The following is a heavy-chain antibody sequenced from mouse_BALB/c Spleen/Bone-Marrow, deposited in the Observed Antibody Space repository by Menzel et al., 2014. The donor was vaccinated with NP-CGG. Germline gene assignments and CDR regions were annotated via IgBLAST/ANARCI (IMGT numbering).Heavy chain of an antibody. D-gene: IGHD2-14*01. CDR1: GFNIXDTY. V-gene: IGHV14-3*02. J-gene: IGHJ2*01. CDR3: ASYYRYSFDY. Sequence: EVQLQQSGAELVKPGASVKLSCTGSGFNIXDTYMHWVKQRPEQGLEWIGRIDPANGNTKYDPKFQGKATITADTSSNTAYLQLGSLTSEDTAVYYCASYYRYSFDYWGQGTTLTVSS. CDR2: IDPANGNT.